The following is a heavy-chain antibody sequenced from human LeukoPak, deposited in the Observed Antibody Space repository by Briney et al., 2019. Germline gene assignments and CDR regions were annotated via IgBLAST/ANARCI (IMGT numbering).Heavy chain of an antibody. CDR2: IYYSGST. CDR1: GGSISSYY. J-gene: IGHJ3*02. V-gene: IGHV4-59*01. CDR3: ASSYYDFWSGFVVDAFDI. Sequence: SETLSLTCTVSGGSISSYYWGWIRQPPGKGLEWIGYIYYSGSTNYNPSLKSRVTISVDTSKNQFSLKLSSVTAADTAVYYCASSYYDFWSGFVVDAFDIWGQGTMVTVSS. D-gene: IGHD3-3*01.